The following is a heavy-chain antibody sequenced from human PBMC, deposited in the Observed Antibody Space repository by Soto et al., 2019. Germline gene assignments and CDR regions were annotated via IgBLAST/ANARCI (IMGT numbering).Heavy chain of an antibody. D-gene: IGHD2-2*01. CDR3: AKTLGVVVPAAIWGYFDY. J-gene: IGHJ4*02. CDR2: ISGSGGST. V-gene: IGHV3-23*01. CDR1: GFTFSSYA. Sequence: PGGSLRLSCAASGFTFSSYAMSWVRQAPGKGLEWVSAISGSGGSTYYADSVKGRFTISRDNSKNTLYLQMNSLRAEDTAVYYCAKTLGVVVPAAIWGYFDYWGQGTLVTVSS.